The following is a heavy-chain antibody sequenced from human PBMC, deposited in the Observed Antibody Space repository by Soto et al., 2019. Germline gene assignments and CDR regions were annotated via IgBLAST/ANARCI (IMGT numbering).Heavy chain of an antibody. CDR2: ISHDGSNK. V-gene: IGHV3-30*18. D-gene: IGHD2-15*01. J-gene: IGHJ6*03. CDR3: AKDWNFYCSGGTCYPYYYYYMDV. Sequence: PGGAPRLSWGAPRFTFSNHGLHLVRQAPGKGVGWGGGISHDGSNKFYAESVEGRFTISRDNSKDTLYLQMNSLRAEDTAVYYCAKDWNFYCSGGTCYPYYYYYMDVWGKGTTVTVSS. CDR1: RFTFSNHG.